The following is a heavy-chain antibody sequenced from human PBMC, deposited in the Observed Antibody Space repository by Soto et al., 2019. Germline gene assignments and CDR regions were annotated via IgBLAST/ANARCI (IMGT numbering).Heavy chain of an antibody. V-gene: IGHV1-69*08. CDR1: GGTFSSYT. D-gene: IGHD5-12*01. Sequence: QVQLVQSGAEVKKPGSSVKVSCKASGGTFSSYTISWVRQAPGQGLEWMGRIIPILGIANYAQKFQGRVPITTDKSTSTVYMELSSVRYEDTAVYYCARDSGYDSVGFDYWGQGTLLTVSS. J-gene: IGHJ4*02. CDR2: IIPILGIA. CDR3: ARDSGYDSVGFDY.